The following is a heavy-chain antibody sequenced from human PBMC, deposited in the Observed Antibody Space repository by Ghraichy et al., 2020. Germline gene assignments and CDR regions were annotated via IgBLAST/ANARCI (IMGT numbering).Heavy chain of an antibody. CDR2: ISGSGGST. CDR3: ASYSGYDPSGSFDY. V-gene: IGHV3-23*01. CDR1: GFTFSSYA. D-gene: IGHD5-12*01. J-gene: IGHJ4*02. Sequence: GGSLRLSCAASGFTFSSYAMSWVRQAPGKGLEWVSAISGSGGSTYYADSVKGRFTISRDNSKNTLYLQMNSLRAEDTAVYYCASYSGYDPSGSFDYWGQGTLVTVSS.